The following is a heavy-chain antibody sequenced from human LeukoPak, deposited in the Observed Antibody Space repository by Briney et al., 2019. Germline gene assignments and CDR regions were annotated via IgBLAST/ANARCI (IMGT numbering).Heavy chain of an antibody. CDR3: ARARYETRIWPKSRYDYYHYMDV. J-gene: IGHJ6*03. V-gene: IGHV1-3*03. Sequence: ASVKVSCKASGYTFTSYVIHWVRQAPGQRLEWMGWINAGNANTKYSQEFQDRVTITRDTSASTVYMELSSLRSGDMAVYYCARARYETRIWPKSRYDYYHYMDVWGKGTTVTVSS. CDR1: GYTFTSYV. CDR2: INAGNANT. D-gene: IGHD2-15*01.